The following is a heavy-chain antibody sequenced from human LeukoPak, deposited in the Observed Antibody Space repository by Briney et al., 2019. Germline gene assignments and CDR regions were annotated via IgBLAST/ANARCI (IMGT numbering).Heavy chain of an antibody. J-gene: IGHJ6*03. CDR2: IRHDESKT. CDR1: GFTFSSYG. CDR3: ARPVIPNAYQGTYYMDV. D-gene: IGHD3-16*01. Sequence: QPGGSLRLSCAASGFTFSSYGMRWVRQAPGEGLEWVAYIRHDESKTFYADSVKGRFTISRDNPKSSLYLQMSSLRAEDTALYYCARPVIPNAYQGTYYMDVWGKGTTVTVSS. V-gene: IGHV3-30*02.